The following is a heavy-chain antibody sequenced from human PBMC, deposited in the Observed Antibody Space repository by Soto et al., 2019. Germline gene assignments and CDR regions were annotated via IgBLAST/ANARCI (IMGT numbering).Heavy chain of an antibody. D-gene: IGHD2-15*01. V-gene: IGHV1-18*01. CDR1: GGTFSSYT. J-gene: IGHJ5*02. CDR3: ARGFRVAATRWWFDP. CDR2: ISAYNGNT. Sequence: ASVKVSCKASGGTFSSYTISWVRQAPGQGLEWMGWISAYNGNTNYAQKLQGRVTMTTDTSTSTAYMELRSLRSDGTAVYYCARGFRVAATRWWFDPWGQGTLVTVSS.